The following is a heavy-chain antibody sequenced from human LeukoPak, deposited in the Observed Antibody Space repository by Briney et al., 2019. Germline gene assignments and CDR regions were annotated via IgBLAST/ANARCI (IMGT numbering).Heavy chain of an antibody. Sequence: GGSLRLSCAASGFTFGSFEMHWVRQAPGKGLEWVSYISASGRTLYYADSVKGRFTISRDNAKKSLFLQMNSLRVEDTAIYYCARDRGSYSRDFDYWGQGTLVTVSS. CDR1: GFTFGSFE. CDR3: ARDRGSYSRDFDY. J-gene: IGHJ4*02. CDR2: ISASGRTL. D-gene: IGHD1-26*01. V-gene: IGHV3-48*03.